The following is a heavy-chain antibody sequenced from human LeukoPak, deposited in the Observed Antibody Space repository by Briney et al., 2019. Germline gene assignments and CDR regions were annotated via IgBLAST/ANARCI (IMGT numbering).Heavy chain of an antibody. J-gene: IGHJ4*02. CDR3: ARGSTYYSPIDY. V-gene: IGHV3-74*01. Sequence: PGGSLRLSCAASGFTFSSYWMHWVRQAPGKGLVWVSRINTDGSSTSYADSVKGRFTISRDNAKNSLYLQMNSLRAEDTAVYYCARGSTYYSPIDYWGQGTLVTVSS. CDR1: GFTFSSYW. D-gene: IGHD3-10*01. CDR2: INTDGSST.